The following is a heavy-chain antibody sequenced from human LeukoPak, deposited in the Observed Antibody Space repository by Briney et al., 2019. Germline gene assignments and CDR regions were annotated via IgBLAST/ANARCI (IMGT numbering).Heavy chain of an antibody. V-gene: IGHV3-53*01. CDR2: IYSGGST. Sequence: GGSLRLSCAASGFTVSSNYMSWVRQAPGKGLEWVSVIYSGGSTYYADSVKGRFTISRDNSKNTRYLQMNSLRAEDTAVYYCARDGVNWNERYFDYWGQGTLVTVSS. D-gene: IGHD1-20*01. J-gene: IGHJ4*02. CDR3: ARDGVNWNERYFDY. CDR1: GFTVSSNY.